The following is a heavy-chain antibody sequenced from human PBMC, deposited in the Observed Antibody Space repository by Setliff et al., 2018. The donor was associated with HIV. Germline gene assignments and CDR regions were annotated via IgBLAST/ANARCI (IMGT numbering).Heavy chain of an antibody. D-gene: IGHD3-9*01. Sequence: GGSLRLSCAASGFSFSSHSMHWVRQAPGKGLEYISTISGDGGKTYHAESVRGRFTTSRDNSKNTLFLEMNNLSAEDTAIYYCARGSDWYLDSWGQGTLVTVSS. J-gene: IGHJ4*02. CDR1: GFSFSSHS. CDR2: ISGDGGKT. CDR3: ARGSDWYLDS. V-gene: IGHV3-64*02.